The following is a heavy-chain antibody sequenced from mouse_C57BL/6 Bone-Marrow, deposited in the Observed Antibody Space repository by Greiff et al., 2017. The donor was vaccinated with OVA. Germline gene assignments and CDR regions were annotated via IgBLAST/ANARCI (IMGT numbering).Heavy chain of an antibody. CDR3: ARGGSYEGWYFDV. J-gene: IGHJ1*03. Sequence: QVQLQQPGTELVKPGASVKLSCKASGYTFTSYWMHWVKQRPIQGLEWIGNIDPSESETHYNQKFKDKGTLTVDKSSSTAYMQLSSLTSEDSAVYYCARGGSYEGWYFDVWGTGTTVTVSS. CDR1: GYTFTSYW. CDR2: IDPSESET. D-gene: IGHD2-12*01. V-gene: IGHV1-52*01.